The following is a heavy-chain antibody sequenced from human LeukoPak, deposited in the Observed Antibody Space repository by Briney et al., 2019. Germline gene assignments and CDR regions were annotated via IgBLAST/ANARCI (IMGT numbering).Heavy chain of an antibody. Sequence: PGGSLRLSCAASGFTFNSHCMYWVRQAPGKGLEWVAFINFVGGDISYADPVKGRFIISRDNSKDTLFLQMNSLRVADTALYYCAKKGCSGPGCPYESWFYDVWGRGTLVTVSS. D-gene: IGHD2-15*01. CDR3: AKKGCSGPGCPYESWFYDV. CDR1: GFTFNSHC. J-gene: IGHJ2*01. CDR2: INFVGGDI. V-gene: IGHV3-30*02.